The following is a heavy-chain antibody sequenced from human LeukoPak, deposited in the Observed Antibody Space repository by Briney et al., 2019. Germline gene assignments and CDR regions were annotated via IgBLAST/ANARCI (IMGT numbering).Heavy chain of an antibody. D-gene: IGHD1-26*01. CDR2: IRYDGSNK. CDR3: AKWAYLVGATHPTLIDY. Sequence: GGSLRLSCAASGFTFSSYGMHWVRQAPGKGLEWVAFIRYDGSNKYYADSVKGRFTISRDNSKNTLYLQMNSLRAEDTAVYYCAKWAYLVGATHPTLIDYWGQGTLVTVSS. J-gene: IGHJ4*02. CDR1: GFTFSSYG. V-gene: IGHV3-30*02.